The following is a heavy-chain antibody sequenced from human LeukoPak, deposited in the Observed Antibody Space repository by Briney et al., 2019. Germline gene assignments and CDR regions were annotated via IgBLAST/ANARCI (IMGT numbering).Heavy chain of an antibody. V-gene: IGHV4-30-4*01. CDR2: IYYSGST. CDR3: ARVDYYDSSGPQFDAFDI. D-gene: IGHD3-22*01. J-gene: IGHJ3*02. Sequence: SETLSLTCTVSGGSISSGDYYWSWIRQPPGKGLEWIGYIYYSGSTYYNPSLKSRVTISVDTSKNQFSLKLSSVTAADTAVYYCARVDYYDSSGPQFDAFDIWGQGTMVTVSS. CDR1: GGSISSGDYY.